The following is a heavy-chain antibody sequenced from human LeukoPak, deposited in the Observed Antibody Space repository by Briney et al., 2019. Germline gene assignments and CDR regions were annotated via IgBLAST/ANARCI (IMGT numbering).Heavy chain of an antibody. Sequence: SVKVSCKASGGTFSSYAISWVRQAPGQGLEWMGGIIPIFGTANYAQKFQGRVTITADKSTSTAYMELSSLRSEDTAVYYCAREGYCSSTSCYGDYWGQGTLVTVSS. CDR1: GGTFSSYA. J-gene: IGHJ4*02. D-gene: IGHD2-2*01. V-gene: IGHV1-69*06. CDR2: IIPIFGTA. CDR3: AREGYCSSTSCYGDY.